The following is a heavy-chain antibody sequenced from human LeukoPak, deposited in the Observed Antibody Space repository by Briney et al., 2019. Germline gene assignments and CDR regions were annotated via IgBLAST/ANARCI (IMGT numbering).Heavy chain of an antibody. CDR2: IIPIFGTA. D-gene: IGHD3-3*01. CDR1: GYTFTNYA. CDR3: ARAPYDFWSGYYY. J-gene: IGHJ4*02. Sequence: GASVKVSCKASGYTFTNYAISWVRQAPGQGLEWMGGIIPIFGTANYAQKFQGRVTITTDESTSTAYMELSSLRSEDTAVYYCARAPYDFWSGYYYWGQGTLVTVSS. V-gene: IGHV1-69*05.